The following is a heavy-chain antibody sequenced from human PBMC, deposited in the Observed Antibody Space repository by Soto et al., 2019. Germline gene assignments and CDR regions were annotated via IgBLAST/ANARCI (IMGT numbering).Heavy chain of an antibody. J-gene: IGHJ6*03. CDR2: ISSSSTYL. D-gene: IGHD3-3*01. CDR1: GFSFTKYG. CDR3: AAAYYDVLSGFRGYYYYMDV. V-gene: IGHV3-21*01. Sequence: GGSLRLSCVASGFSFTKYGMTWVRQAPGKGLEWVSSISSSSTYLYYADSMKGRFTISRDDAENSLYLQMNSLRAEDTAVYYCAAAYYDVLSGFRGYYYYMDVWGIGTTVTVSS.